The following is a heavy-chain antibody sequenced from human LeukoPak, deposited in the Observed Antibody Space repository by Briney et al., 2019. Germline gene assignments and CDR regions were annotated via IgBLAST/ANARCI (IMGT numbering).Heavy chain of an antibody. CDR2: INQGGSVT. D-gene: IGHD1-26*01. CDR1: GFTFSTTW. Sequence: GGSLRLSCSPSGFTFSTTWMTWVRQAPGKGLEWLGNINQGGSVTNYVDSVKGRFSISRDNANNIMYLQMNYLRVEDTAVYYCARDTHSGALDYWGQGTLVTVSS. J-gene: IGHJ4*02. V-gene: IGHV3-7*01. CDR3: ARDTHSGALDY.